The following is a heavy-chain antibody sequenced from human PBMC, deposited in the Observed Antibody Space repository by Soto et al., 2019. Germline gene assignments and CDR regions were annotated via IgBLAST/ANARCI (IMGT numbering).Heavy chain of an antibody. Sequence: WQTLSLHFAISGDSVSSYSAAWNWIRQSPSRGLEWLGRTYYRSKWYNDYAVSVRGRITINPDTSKNQFSLQLNSVTPEDTAVYYCARVLPDASDYYYYYGMDVWGQGTTVTVSS. J-gene: IGHJ6*02. CDR2: TYYRSKWYN. V-gene: IGHV6-1*01. CDR3: ARVLPDASDYYYYYGMDV. CDR1: GDSVSSYSAA. D-gene: IGHD2-2*01.